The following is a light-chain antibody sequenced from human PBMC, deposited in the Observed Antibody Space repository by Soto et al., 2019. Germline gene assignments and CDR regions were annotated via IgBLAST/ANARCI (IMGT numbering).Light chain of an antibody. CDR2: DVS. CDR1: QSVTSY. J-gene: IGKJ5*01. CDR3: QQRSDWPLT. V-gene: IGKV3-11*01. Sequence: EIVLTQSPATLSLSPGERATLSCRASQSVTSYLAWYQQKPGQAPRLLIYDVSNRASGIPARFSGSGSETDFTLTISSLDPEAFAVHYCQQRSDWPLTFGQGTRLEIK.